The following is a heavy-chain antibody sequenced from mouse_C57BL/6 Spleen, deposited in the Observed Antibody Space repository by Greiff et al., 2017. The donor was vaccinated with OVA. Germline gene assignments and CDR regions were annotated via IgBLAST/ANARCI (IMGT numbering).Heavy chain of an antibody. CDR2: IWSGGST. CDR1: GFSLTSYG. V-gene: IGHV2-5*01. Sequence: VKLLESGPGLVQPSQSLSITCTVSGFSLTSYGLHWVRQSPGKGLEWLGVIWSGGSTDYNAAFMSRLSITKDNSKSQVFFKMNSLQADDTAIYYCAKNWDWYFDVWGTGTTVTVSS. CDR3: AKNWDWYFDV. J-gene: IGHJ1*03. D-gene: IGHD4-1*01.